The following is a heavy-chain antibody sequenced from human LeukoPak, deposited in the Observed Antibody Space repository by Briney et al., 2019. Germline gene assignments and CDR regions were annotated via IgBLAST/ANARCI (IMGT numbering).Heavy chain of an antibody. D-gene: IGHD3-3*01. CDR2: ISGSGGST. CDR1: GFTLSSYA. CDR3: ASRETWSGYYSYYYYGMDV. Sequence: GGSLRLSCAASGFTLSSYAMSWVRQAPGKGLEWVSAISGSGGSTYYADSVKGRFTISRDNSKNTLYLQMNSLRAEDTAVYYCASRETWSGYYSYYYYGMDVWGQGTTVTVSS. J-gene: IGHJ6*02. V-gene: IGHV3-23*01.